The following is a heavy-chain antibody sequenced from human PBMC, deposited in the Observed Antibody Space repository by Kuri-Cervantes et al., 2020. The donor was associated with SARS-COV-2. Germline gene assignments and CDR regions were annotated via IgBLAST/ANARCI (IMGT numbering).Heavy chain of an antibody. CDR3: ARHVAAAGDFDY. J-gene: IGHJ4*02. CDR2: IYYSGST. CDR1: GITFRAYA. V-gene: IGHV4-59*08. D-gene: IGHD6-13*01. Sequence: GSLRLSCAASGITFRAYAMSWVRQAPGKGLEWIGYIYYSGSTNYNPSLKSRVAISVDTSKNQFSLKLSSVTAADTAVYYCARHVAAAGDFDYWGQGTLVTVSS.